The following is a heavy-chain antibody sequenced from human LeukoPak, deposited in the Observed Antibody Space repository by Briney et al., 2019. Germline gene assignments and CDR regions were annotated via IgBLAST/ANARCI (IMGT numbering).Heavy chain of an antibody. J-gene: IGHJ4*02. Sequence: PGRSLRLSCAASGFTFSSYGMHWVRQAPGKGLEWVAVIWYDGSNKYYADSVKGRFTISRDNSKNTPYLQMNSLRAEDTAVYYCARDSYSNPLDYWGQGTLVTVSS. V-gene: IGHV3-33*01. CDR3: ARDSYSNPLDY. D-gene: IGHD4-11*01. CDR1: GFTFSSYG. CDR2: IWYDGSNK.